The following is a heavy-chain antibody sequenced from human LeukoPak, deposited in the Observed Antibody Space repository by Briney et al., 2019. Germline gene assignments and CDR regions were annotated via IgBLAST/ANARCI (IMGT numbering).Heavy chain of an antibody. V-gene: IGHV4-34*01. Sequence: SETLSLTCAVYGGSFNGYYWSWIRQPPGKGLEWIGEINHSGSTNYNPSLKSRVTISVDTSKNQFSLKLSSVTAADTAVYYCARGPGDSSGHELDYWGQGTLVTVSS. CDR3: ARGPGDSSGHELDY. J-gene: IGHJ4*02. CDR1: GGSFNGYY. D-gene: IGHD3-22*01. CDR2: INHSGST.